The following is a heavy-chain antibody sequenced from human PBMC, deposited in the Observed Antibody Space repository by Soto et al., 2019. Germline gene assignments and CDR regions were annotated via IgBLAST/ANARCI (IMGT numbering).Heavy chain of an antibody. D-gene: IGHD1-1*01. J-gene: IGHJ5*02. Sequence: GSLRLSCVGSGFNFDDYAMHWVRQAPGKGLEWIGYIYYSGSTNYNPSLKSRVTISVDTSKNQFSLKLSSVTAADTAVYYCARQYNWNDGDWPNRFDPWGQGTLVTGSS. CDR3: ARQYNWNDGDWPNRFDP. CDR1: GFNFDDYA. V-gene: IGHV4-59*01. CDR2: IYYSGST.